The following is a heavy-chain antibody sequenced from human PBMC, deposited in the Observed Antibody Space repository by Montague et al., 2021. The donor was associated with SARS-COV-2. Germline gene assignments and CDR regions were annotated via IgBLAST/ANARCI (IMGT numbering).Heavy chain of an antibody. J-gene: IGHJ6*02. D-gene: IGHD1-26*01. CDR3: ARVIGGYYGMDV. CDR1: GFTFSSYG. V-gene: IGHV3-30*19. Sequence: SLRLSCAASGFTFSSYGMHWVRQAPGKGLEWVAVIWYDGSNKYYADSVKGRFTISRDNSKNTLYLQMSSLRAEDTAVYYCARVIGGYYGMDVWGQGTTVTVSS. CDR2: IWYDGSNK.